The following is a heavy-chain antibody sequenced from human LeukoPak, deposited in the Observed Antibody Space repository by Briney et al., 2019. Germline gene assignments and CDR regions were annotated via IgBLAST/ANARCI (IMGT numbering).Heavy chain of an antibody. J-gene: IGHJ4*02. V-gene: IGHV4-39*02. CDR2: IYYSGST. D-gene: IGHD3-10*01. CDR3: ARDFPNYYYGSGSYYPSSPPYYFDY. CDR1: GGSISSSSYY. Sequence: SETLSLTCTVSGGSISSSSYYWGWLRQPPGKGLEWIGSIYYSGSTYYNPSLKSRVTISVDTSKNQFSLKLSSVTAADTAVYYCARDFPNYYYGSGSYYPSSPPYYFDYWGQGTLVTVSS.